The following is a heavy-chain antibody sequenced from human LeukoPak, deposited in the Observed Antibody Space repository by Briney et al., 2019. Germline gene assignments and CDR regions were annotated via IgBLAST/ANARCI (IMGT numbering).Heavy chain of an antibody. CDR1: GFTFSSYA. CDR3: ARESIFGVVIGY. Sequence: GGSLRLSCAASGFTFSSYAMHWVRQAPGKGLEWVAVISYDGSNKYYADSVKGRFTISGDNSKNTLYLQMNSLRAEDTAVYYCARESIFGVVIGYWGQGTLVTVSS. V-gene: IGHV3-30-3*01. CDR2: ISYDGSNK. D-gene: IGHD3-3*01. J-gene: IGHJ4*02.